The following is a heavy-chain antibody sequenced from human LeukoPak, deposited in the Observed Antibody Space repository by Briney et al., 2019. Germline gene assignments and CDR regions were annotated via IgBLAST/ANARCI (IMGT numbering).Heavy chain of an antibody. CDR2: MNPNSGNT. D-gene: IGHD5-12*01. CDR1: GYTFTSYD. J-gene: IGHJ5*02. Sequence: GASVKVSCKASGYTFTSYDINWVRQATGQGLEWMGWMNPNSGNTGYAQKFQGRVTITRNTSISTAYMELSSLRSEDTAVYYCARVVRLPWHNWFDPWGQGTLVTVSS. CDR3: ARVVRLPWHNWFDP. V-gene: IGHV1-8*03.